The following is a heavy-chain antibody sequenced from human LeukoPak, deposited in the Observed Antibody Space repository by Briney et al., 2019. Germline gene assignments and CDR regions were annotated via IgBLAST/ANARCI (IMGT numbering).Heavy chain of an antibody. Sequence: GGSLRLSCAASGFTFSNYDMHWVRQAPGKGLEWVAVIWFDGSNKFYADSVKGRFTISRDNSKNTLYLQMNSLRAEDTAVYYCASTDNWNDYFDYWGQGTLVTVSS. CDR2: IWFDGSNK. CDR1: GFTFSNYD. CDR3: ASTDNWNDYFDY. V-gene: IGHV3-33*01. D-gene: IGHD1-20*01. J-gene: IGHJ4*02.